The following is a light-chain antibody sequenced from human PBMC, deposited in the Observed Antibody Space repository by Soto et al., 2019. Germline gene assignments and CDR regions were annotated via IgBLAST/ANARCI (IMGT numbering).Light chain of an antibody. Sequence: DIQMTQSPSSLSASVGDRVTITCRASQSISTFLNWYQQKPGKAPKLLIYGASTLQSGVPSRFSGSGSGTEFTLTISSLQPEDSATYYCQQSYTTWTFGKGPRWNSN. CDR1: QSISTF. V-gene: IGKV1-39*01. J-gene: IGKJ1*01. CDR3: QQSYTTWT. CDR2: GAS.